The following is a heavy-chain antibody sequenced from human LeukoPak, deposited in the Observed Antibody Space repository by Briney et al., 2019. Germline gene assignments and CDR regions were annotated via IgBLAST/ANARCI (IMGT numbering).Heavy chain of an antibody. CDR1: GGSISSSSYY. J-gene: IGHJ3*02. Sequence: SETLSLTCTVSGGSISSSSYYWGWIRQPPGKGLAWIGSIYYSGSTYYNPSLKSRVTISVDTSKNQFSLKLSSVTAADTAVYYCARPDAGGVAAFDAFDIWGQGTMVTVSS. D-gene: IGHD3-16*01. V-gene: IGHV4-39*01. CDR2: IYYSGST. CDR3: ARPDAGGVAAFDAFDI.